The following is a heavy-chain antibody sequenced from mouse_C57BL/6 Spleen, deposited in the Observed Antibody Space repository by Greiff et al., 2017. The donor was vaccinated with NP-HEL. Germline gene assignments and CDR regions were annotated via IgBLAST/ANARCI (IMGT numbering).Heavy chain of an antibody. D-gene: IGHD1-1*01. J-gene: IGHJ2*01. Sequence: EVQLQESGPELVKPGASVKMSCKASGYTFTDYSMHWVKQSHGKSLEWIGYINPNNGNTHYNQKFKGKATLTVNKSSSTAYLELRSLTSEDSAVYYCADCYGSPDSYYFDYWGQGTTLTLSS. CDR2: INPNNGNT. V-gene: IGHV1-22*01. CDR3: ADCYGSPDSYYFDY. CDR1: GYTFTDYS.